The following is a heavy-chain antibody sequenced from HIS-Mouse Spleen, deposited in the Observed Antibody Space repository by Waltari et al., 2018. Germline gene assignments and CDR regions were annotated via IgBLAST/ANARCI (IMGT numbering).Heavy chain of an antibody. D-gene: IGHD3-22*01. CDR3: ARVGTGDSSGYYYDAFDI. CDR1: GGSISSYY. CDR2: IYYSGST. Sequence: QVQLQESCPGLVKPSETLSLTCTVSGGSISSYYWSWIRQPPAQGLEWIGYIYYSGSTNYNPSLKSRVTISVDTSKNQFSLKLSSVTAADTAVYYCARVGTGDSSGYYYDAFDIWGQGTMVTVSS. J-gene: IGHJ3*02. V-gene: IGHV4-59*01.